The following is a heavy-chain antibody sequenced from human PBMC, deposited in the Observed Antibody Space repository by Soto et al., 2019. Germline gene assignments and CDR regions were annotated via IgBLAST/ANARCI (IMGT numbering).Heavy chain of an antibody. J-gene: IGHJ6*02. V-gene: IGHV4-30-4*01. CDR1: GGSISSGDYY. Sequence: SETLSLTCTVSGGSISSGDYYWSWIRQPPGKGLEWIGYIYYSGSTYYNPSLKSRVTISVDTSKNQFSLKLSSVTAADTAVYYRARDETLGYYSGMDVWGQGTTVTVSS. CDR2: IYYSGST. CDR3: ARDETLGYYSGMDV.